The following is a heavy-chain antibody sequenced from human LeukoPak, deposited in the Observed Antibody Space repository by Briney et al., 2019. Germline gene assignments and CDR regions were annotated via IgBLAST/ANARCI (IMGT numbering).Heavy chain of an antibody. D-gene: IGHD4-23*01. Sequence: GGSLRLSCAASGFSFITYWMSWARQAPGKGLEWVANIKQDGSEKYYVDSVKGRFTISRDNAKNSLDLQMNSLTAEDTAVYYCARETTVVTRGINYYYMDVRGKGTTVTVSS. CDR1: GFSFITYW. CDR2: IKQDGSEK. J-gene: IGHJ6*03. CDR3: ARETTVVTRGINYYYMDV. V-gene: IGHV3-7*01.